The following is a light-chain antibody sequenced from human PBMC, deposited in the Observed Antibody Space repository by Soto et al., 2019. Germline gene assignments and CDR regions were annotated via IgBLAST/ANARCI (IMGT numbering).Light chain of an antibody. CDR2: GAS. CDR1: QSVSTDF. V-gene: IGKV3-20*01. Sequence: EIVLTQSPGTLSLSPGVGATLSCRASQSVSTDFFAWYQQKPGQAPRLLIYGASTRATGIPDRFSGSGSGTDFTLTISRLEPEDFAVYYCQQYGRTSWTFGQGTKV. J-gene: IGKJ1*01. CDR3: QQYGRTSWT.